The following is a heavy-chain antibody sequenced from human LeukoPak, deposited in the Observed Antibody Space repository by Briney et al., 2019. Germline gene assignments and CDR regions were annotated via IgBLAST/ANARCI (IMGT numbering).Heavy chain of an antibody. CDR1: GYPFNSYW. CDR3: TRDTFGARDS. V-gene: IGHV3-74*01. J-gene: IGHJ4*02. D-gene: IGHD3-10*01. CDR2: INEGASSR. Sequence: GRSLRLSCAGSGYPFNSYWMHWVRQVPGKGLVWVSRINEGASSRSYAESVRGRFTISRVNAKNTLYLQMNSLRAEDTAVYYCTRDTFGARDSWGQGTLVTVSS.